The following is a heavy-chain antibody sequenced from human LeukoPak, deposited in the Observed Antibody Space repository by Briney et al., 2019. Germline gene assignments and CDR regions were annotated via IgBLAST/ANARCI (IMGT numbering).Heavy chain of an antibody. CDR2: ISAYNGNT. CDR3: AKIYSSSWYFRFDP. Sequence: ASVKVSCKASGYTFTSYGISWVRQAPGQGLEWMGWISAYNGNTNYAQKLQGRVTMTTDTSTSTAYMELRSLRSDDTAVYYCAKIYSSSWYFRFDPRGQGTLVTVSS. CDR1: GYTFTSYG. V-gene: IGHV1-18*01. D-gene: IGHD6-13*01. J-gene: IGHJ5*02.